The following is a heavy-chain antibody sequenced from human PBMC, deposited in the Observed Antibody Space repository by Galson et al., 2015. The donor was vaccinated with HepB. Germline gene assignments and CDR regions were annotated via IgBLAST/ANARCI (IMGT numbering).Heavy chain of an antibody. Sequence: SLRLSCAASGFRFSRYGMDWVRQAPRRGLEWVTNLNQHGNEKYYADSVKGRFSISRDNAKNSLYLQMNSLIDEDTAVYYCVRDALGGYDFWGQGTTVIVSS. D-gene: IGHD3-22*01. J-gene: IGHJ3*01. CDR1: GFRFSRYG. V-gene: IGHV3-7*03. CDR3: VRDALGGYDF. CDR2: LNQHGNEK.